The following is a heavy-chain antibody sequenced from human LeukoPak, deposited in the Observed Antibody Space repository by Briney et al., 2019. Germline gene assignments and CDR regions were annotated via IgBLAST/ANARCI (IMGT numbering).Heavy chain of an antibody. V-gene: IGHV3-64*01. CDR1: GFTFSDYA. Sequence: GGSLRLSCAASGFTFSDYAMHWVRQAPGKGLEFVSVIGPIGVYTYYANSVKGRFTISRDNSKSTVSLQMGSLRDDDMAVYYCARSPPGRTNWNYYDYWGRGTLVTVSS. CDR3: ARSPPGRTNWNYYDY. CDR2: IGPIGVYT. J-gene: IGHJ4*02. D-gene: IGHD1-1*01.